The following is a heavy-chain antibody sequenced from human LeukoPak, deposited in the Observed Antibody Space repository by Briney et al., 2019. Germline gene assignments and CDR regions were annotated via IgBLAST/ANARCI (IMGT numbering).Heavy chain of an antibody. D-gene: IGHD3-22*01. V-gene: IGHV4-34*01. CDR2: INHSGST. CDR3: AKEGYYYDSSGYVGNDY. Sequence: SETLSLTCAVYGGSFSGYYWSWIRQPPGKGLEWIGEINHSGSTNYNPSLKSRVTISVDTSKNQFSLKLSSVTAADTAVYYCAKEGYYYDSSGYVGNDYWGQGTLVAVSS. J-gene: IGHJ4*02. CDR1: GGSFSGYY.